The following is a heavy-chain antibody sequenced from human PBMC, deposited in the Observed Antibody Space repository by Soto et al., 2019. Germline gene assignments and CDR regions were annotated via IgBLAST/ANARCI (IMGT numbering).Heavy chain of an antibody. CDR3: ARGGSLNWYFGL. J-gene: IGHJ2*01. CDR2: INSDGSST. Sequence: EVQLVESGGGLVQPGGSLRLSCAASGFTFSSYWMHWVRQAPGKVLVWVSRINSDGSSTSYADSVKGRFTISRDNATNTLHLQMNSLIAEDTAVYYCARGGSLNWYFGLWGRGTLVTVSS. D-gene: IGHD1-26*01. CDR1: GFTFSSYW. V-gene: IGHV3-74*01.